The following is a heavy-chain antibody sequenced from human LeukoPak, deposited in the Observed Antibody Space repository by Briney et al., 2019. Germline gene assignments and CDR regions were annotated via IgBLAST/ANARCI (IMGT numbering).Heavy chain of an antibody. Sequence: GGSLTLSCAASGFTISSYCLHWVRQPPGKGLVWVSRINCDGSSTSYADSVKGRFTISRDNAKNTLYLQMTSLRAEDTAVYYCARGSYSSSWYDNNAFDYWGQGTLVTVSS. J-gene: IGHJ4*02. V-gene: IGHV3-74*01. CDR1: GFTISSYC. CDR2: INCDGSST. D-gene: IGHD6-13*01. CDR3: ARGSYSSSWYDNNAFDY.